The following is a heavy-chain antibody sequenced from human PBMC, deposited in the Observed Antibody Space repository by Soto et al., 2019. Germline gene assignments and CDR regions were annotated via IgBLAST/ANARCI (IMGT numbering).Heavy chain of an antibody. Sequence: GGSLRLSFAASGFTFTNYWMQWVRQAPGKGLVGVSRIKSDGSSTSQADSVKVRFTISIDNANNTLYLQMSSLRAEDTAVYYCARPQYMRDDVFDXWGRGTLVTVS. D-gene: IGHD1-1*01. J-gene: IGHJ3*01. CDR1: GFTFTNYW. CDR2: IKSDGSST. CDR3: ARPQYMRDDVFDX. V-gene: IGHV3-74*01.